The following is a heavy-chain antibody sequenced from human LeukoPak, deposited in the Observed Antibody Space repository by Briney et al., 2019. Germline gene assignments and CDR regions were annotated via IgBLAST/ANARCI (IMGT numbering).Heavy chain of an antibody. CDR3: APGGDGYNPAYFQH. V-gene: IGHV3-30*03. CDR2: VSYDGSNK. J-gene: IGHJ1*01. D-gene: IGHD5-24*01. Sequence: GGSLRLSCAASGFTFSSYGMHWVRQAPGKGLEWVAIVSYDGSNKYYADSVKGRFTISRDNSKNTLYLQTNSLRAEDTAVYYCAPGGDGYNPAYFQHWGQGTLVTVSS. CDR1: GFTFSSYG.